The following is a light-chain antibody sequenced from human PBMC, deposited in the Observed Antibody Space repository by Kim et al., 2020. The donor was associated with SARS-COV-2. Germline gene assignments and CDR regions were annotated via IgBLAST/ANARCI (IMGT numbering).Light chain of an antibody. V-gene: IGLV2-14*03. J-gene: IGLJ3*02. CDR2: DVS. Sequence: GQSITISCTGTSSDVGGYNYVSWYQQHPGKAPKLMIYDVSNRPSGVSYRFSGSKSGNTASLTISGLQAEDEADYYCSSYTTSRTLVFGGGTKLTVL. CDR1: SSDVGGYNY. CDR3: SSYTTSRTLV.